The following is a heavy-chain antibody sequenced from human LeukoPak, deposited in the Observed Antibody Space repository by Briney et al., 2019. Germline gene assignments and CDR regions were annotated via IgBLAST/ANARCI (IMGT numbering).Heavy chain of an antibody. CDR1: GFPFSDYW. CDR3: SRSLDY. J-gene: IGHJ4*02. CDR2: INQDGSIQ. Sequence: GGSLRLPCAASGFPFSDYWMDWVRQAPGKGMEWVANINQDGSIQYYADSVRGRFIISRNNAKNSLYLQMYSLRAEDTAIYFCSRSLDYSGQGALVTVSS. V-gene: IGHV3-7*01.